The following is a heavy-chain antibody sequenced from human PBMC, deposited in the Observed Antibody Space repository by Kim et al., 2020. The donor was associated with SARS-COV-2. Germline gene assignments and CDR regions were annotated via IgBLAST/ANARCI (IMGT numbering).Heavy chain of an antibody. V-gene: IGHV1-2*04. CDR1: GYTFTGYY. CDR3: AREGACYYGSGSYRVEDYYYGMDV. D-gene: IGHD3-10*01. J-gene: IGHJ6*02. Sequence: ASVKVSCKASGYTFTGYYMHWVRQAPGQGLEWMGWINPNSGGTNYAQKFQGWVTMTRDTSISTAYMELSRLRSDDTAVYYCAREGACYYGSGSYRVEDYYYGMDVWGQGTTVTVSS. CDR2: INPNSGGT.